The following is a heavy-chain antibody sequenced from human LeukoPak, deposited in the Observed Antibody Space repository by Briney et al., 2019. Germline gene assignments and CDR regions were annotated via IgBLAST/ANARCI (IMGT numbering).Heavy chain of an antibody. CDR2: IYSGGST. J-gene: IGHJ5*02. V-gene: IGHV3-53*01. CDR3: ARNSGGFWSGYYVWFDP. Sequence: GGSLRLSCEASGFTVSSNYMSWVRQAPGKGLEWVSVIYSGGSTYYADSVKGRFTISRDNSKNTLYLQMNSLRAEDTAVYYCARNSGGFWSGYYVWFDPWGQGTLVTVSS. CDR1: GFTVSSNY. D-gene: IGHD3-3*01.